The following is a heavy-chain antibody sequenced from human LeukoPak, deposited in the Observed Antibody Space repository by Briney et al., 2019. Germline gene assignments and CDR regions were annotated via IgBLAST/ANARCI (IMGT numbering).Heavy chain of an antibody. CDR3: ARGDTSGWSDY. CDR2: IRSSGSTI. Sequence: PGGSLRLSCAASGFTFSSYGMNWVRQAPGKGLEWVSYIRSSGSTIYYADSVKGQFTISRDNAKNSLYLQMNSLRAEDTAVYYCARGDTSGWSDYWGQGTLVTVSS. D-gene: IGHD6-19*01. CDR1: GFTFSSYG. J-gene: IGHJ4*02. V-gene: IGHV3-48*03.